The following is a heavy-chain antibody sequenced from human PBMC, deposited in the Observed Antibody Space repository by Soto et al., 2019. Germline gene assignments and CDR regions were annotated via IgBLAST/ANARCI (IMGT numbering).Heavy chain of an antibody. Sequence: QVQLVQSGAEVKKPGASVKVSCKASGYTFTSYDINLVRQATGQGLEWMGWMNPNSGNTGYAQKFQGRVTMTRTTSISTAYMELSSLRSEDTAVYDCASGVDIVATITYYYYGMDVWGQGTTVTVSS. CDR3: ASGVDIVATITYYYYGMDV. V-gene: IGHV1-8*01. D-gene: IGHD5-12*01. CDR1: GYTFTSYD. J-gene: IGHJ6*02. CDR2: MNPNSGNT.